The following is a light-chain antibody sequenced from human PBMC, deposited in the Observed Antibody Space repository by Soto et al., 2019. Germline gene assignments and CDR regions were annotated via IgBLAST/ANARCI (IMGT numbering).Light chain of an antibody. CDR3: EAWDDSLNGLV. CDR2: TNN. Sequence: QSVLTQPPSASGAPGQRVTISCSGSSSNIGSNTVNWYQQLPGTAPKLLIYTNNQRPSGVRDRFSVSRSGTSASLAISGLQSEDEADYYCEAWDDSLNGLVFGTGTKVTVL. CDR1: SSNIGSNT. V-gene: IGLV1-44*01. J-gene: IGLJ1*01.